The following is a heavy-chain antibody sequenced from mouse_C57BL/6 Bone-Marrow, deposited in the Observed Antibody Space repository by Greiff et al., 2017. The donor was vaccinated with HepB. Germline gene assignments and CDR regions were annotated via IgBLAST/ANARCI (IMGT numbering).Heavy chain of an antibody. CDR3: ARATTVGGYYYAMDY. V-gene: IGHV3-6*01. D-gene: IGHD1-1*01. CDR2: ISYDGSN. Sequence: EVHLVESGPGLVKPSQSLSLTCSVTGYSITSGYYWNWIRQFPGNKLEWMGYISYDGSNNYNPSLKNRISITRDTSKNQFFLKLNSVTTEDTATYYCARATTVGGYYYAMDYWGQGTSVTVSS. J-gene: IGHJ4*01. CDR1: GYSITSGYY.